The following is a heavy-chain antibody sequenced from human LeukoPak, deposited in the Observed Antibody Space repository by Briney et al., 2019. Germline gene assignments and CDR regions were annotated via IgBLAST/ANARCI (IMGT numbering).Heavy chain of an antibody. V-gene: IGHV1-69*06. CDR2: IIPIFGTA. CDR1: GGTFSSYA. CDR3: ARDRHWYYYDSSGSFDY. Sequence: ASVKVSCKASGGTFSSYAISWVRQAPGQGLEWMGGIIPIFGTANYAQKFQGRVTITADKSTSTAYMELSSLRSEDKAVYYCARDRHWYYYDSSGSFDYWGQGTLVTVSS. J-gene: IGHJ4*02. D-gene: IGHD3-22*01.